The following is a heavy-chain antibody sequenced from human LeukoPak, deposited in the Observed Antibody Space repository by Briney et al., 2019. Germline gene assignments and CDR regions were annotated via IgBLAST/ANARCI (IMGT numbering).Heavy chain of an antibody. V-gene: IGHV4-34*01. CDR1: GFTVSSNY. CDR2: INHSGST. D-gene: IGHD6-19*01. CDR3: ASLSVARFDY. J-gene: IGHJ4*02. Sequence: PGGSLRLSCAASGFTVSSNYMSWVRQAPVKGLEWIGEINHSGSTNYNPSLKSRVTISVDTSKNQFSLKLSSVTAADTAVYYCASLSVARFDYWGQGTLVTVSS.